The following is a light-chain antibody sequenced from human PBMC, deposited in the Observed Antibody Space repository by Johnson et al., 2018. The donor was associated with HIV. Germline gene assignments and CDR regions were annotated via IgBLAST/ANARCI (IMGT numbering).Light chain of an antibody. Sequence: QPVLTQPPSVSAAPGQKVTISCSGSSSNIGNNYVSWYQQLPGTAPKLLIYENNKRPSGIPDRFSVSKSGTSATLAITGLQTGDEADYYCGTWDSSLSANYFFGTGTKVTVL. CDR2: ENN. CDR3: GTWDSSLSANYF. V-gene: IGLV1-51*02. J-gene: IGLJ1*01. CDR1: SSNIGNNY.